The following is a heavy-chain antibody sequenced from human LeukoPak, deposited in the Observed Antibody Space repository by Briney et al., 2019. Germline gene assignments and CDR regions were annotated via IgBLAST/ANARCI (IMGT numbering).Heavy chain of an antibody. J-gene: IGHJ4*01. CDR3: AKRIVGWYQIDY. CDR2: ITGPGEGT. CDR1: GFTFSAYA. D-gene: IGHD6-19*01. V-gene: IGHV3-23*01. Sequence: PGGSLRLSCEASGFTFSAYALSWVRQAPGKGLEWVSAITGPGEGTWHADSVKGRFTTSRDNSQRTLYLQMNSPRAEDTAVYYCAKRIVGWYQIDYWGHGTLVTVSS.